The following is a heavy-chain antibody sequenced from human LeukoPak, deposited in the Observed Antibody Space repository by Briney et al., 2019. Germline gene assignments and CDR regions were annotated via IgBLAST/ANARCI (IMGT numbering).Heavy chain of an antibody. CDR1: GGSFSGYY. CDR2: INHSGST. Sequence: PSETLSLTCAVYGGSFSGYYWSWIRQPPGKGLEWIGEINHSGSTNYNPSLKSRVTISVDTSKNQFSLKLSSVTAAHTAVYYCASSSSSWTIDYWGQGTLVTVSS. V-gene: IGHV4-34*01. J-gene: IGHJ4*02. D-gene: IGHD6-13*01. CDR3: ASSSSSWTIDY.